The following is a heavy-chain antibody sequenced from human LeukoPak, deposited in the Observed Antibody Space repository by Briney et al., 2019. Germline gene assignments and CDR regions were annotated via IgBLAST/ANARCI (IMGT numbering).Heavy chain of an antibody. CDR1: GGSISSYY. V-gene: IGHV4-4*07. CDR2: IYTSGST. Sequence: NPSETLSLTCTVSGGSISSYYWSWIRQPAGEGLEWIGRIYTSGSTNYNPSLKSRVTMSVDTSKNQFSLKLSSVTAADTAVYYCARDRRHYDILTGYYNDYWGQGTLVTVSS. CDR3: ARDRRHYDILTGYYNDY. D-gene: IGHD3-9*01. J-gene: IGHJ4*02.